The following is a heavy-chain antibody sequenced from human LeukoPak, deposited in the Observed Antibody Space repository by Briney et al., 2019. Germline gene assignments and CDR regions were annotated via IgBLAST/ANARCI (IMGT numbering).Heavy chain of an antibody. Sequence: GGSLRLSCAASGFTFSSYWMSWVRQAPGKGLEWVANIKQDGSEKYYVDSVKGRFTISRDNAKNSLYLQMNSLRAEDTAVYYCAREYYDSSGYYPTNHFDYWGQGTLVTVSS. CDR3: AREYYDSSGYYPTNHFDY. CDR2: IKQDGSEK. V-gene: IGHV3-7*01. CDR1: GFTFSSYW. J-gene: IGHJ4*02. D-gene: IGHD3-22*01.